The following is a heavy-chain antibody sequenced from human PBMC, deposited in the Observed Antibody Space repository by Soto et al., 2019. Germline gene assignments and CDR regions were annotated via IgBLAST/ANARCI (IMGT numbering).Heavy chain of an antibody. CDR1: GYTFTSYA. V-gene: IGHV1-3*01. D-gene: IGHD1-26*01. Sequence: GASVKVSCKASGYTFTSYAMHWVRQAPGQRLEWMGWINAGNGNTKYSQKFQGRVTITRDTSASTAYMELSSLRSEDTAVYYCARSDSGSLDYFDDWGQGSLVTVSS. CDR3: ARSDSGSLDYFDD. CDR2: INAGNGNT. J-gene: IGHJ4*02.